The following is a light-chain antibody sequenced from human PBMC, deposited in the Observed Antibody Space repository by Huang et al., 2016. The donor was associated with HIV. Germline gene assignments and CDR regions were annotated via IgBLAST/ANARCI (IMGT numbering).Light chain of an antibody. CDR2: DAS. J-gene: IGKJ4*01. Sequence: EIVLTQSPAPLSLSPGESATLSCRASLSVSSYLAWFQQKPGQAPRLLIYDASNRATGIPARFSGSGSGTDFTLTISSLEPEDFAVYYCQQRSNWPPRTTFGGGTKVEIK. CDR3: QQRSNWPPRTT. CDR1: LSVSSY. V-gene: IGKV3-11*01.